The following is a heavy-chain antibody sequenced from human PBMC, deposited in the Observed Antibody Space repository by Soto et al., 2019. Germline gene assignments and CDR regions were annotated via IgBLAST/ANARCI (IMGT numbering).Heavy chain of an antibody. CDR3: ASAHVDILATILFDY. V-gene: IGHV6-1*01. D-gene: IGHD5-12*01. CDR2: TYYRSKWYN. Sequence: KQSQTLSLTCAISGDSVSSNSAAWNWIRQSPSRGLEWLGRTYYRSKWYNDYAVSVKSRITINPDTSKNQFSLQLNSVTPEDTAVYYCASAHVDILATILFDYWGQGTLVTVSS. J-gene: IGHJ4*02. CDR1: GDSVSSNSAA.